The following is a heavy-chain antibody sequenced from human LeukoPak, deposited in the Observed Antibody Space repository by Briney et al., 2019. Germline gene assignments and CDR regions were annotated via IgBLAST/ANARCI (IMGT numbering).Heavy chain of an antibody. D-gene: IGHD1-26*01. Sequence: ASVKVSCKASGYTFTNYGISWVRQAPGQGLEWMGWISAYNGNTNYAQKLQGKVTMTTDTSTSTAYMELRSLRSDDTAVYYCARPWRVGATTYWFGPWGQGTLVTVSS. V-gene: IGHV1-18*01. CDR2: ISAYNGNT. CDR1: GYTFTNYG. J-gene: IGHJ5*02. CDR3: ARPWRVGATTYWFGP.